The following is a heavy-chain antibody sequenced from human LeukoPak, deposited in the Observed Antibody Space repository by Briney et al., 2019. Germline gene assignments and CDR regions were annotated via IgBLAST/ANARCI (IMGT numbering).Heavy chain of an antibody. Sequence: ASVKVSCKASGYTFTSYAMNWVRQAPGQGLEWMGWVNTNTGNPTYAQGFTGRFVFSLDTSVSTAYLQISSLKAEDTAVYYCARGRALWFGEYSNWFDPWGQGTLVTVSS. J-gene: IGHJ5*02. CDR3: ARGRALWFGEYSNWFDP. V-gene: IGHV7-4-1*02. CDR2: VNTNTGNP. CDR1: GYTFTSYA. D-gene: IGHD3-10*01.